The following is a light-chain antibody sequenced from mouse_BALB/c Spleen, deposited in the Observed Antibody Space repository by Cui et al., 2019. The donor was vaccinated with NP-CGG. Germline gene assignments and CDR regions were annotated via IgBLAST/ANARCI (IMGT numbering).Light chain of an antibody. CDR2: GIN. CDR3: ALWYSNHWV. J-gene: IGLJ1*01. V-gene: IGLV1*01. Sequence: QAVLTHESALTTSPGETVTLTCRSSTGAGTTSNYANWVQEKPDHLFTGLIGGINNRAPGVPARFSGSLIGDKAALTITGAQTEDEAIYFCALWYSNHWVFGGGTKLTVL. CDR1: TGAGTTSNY.